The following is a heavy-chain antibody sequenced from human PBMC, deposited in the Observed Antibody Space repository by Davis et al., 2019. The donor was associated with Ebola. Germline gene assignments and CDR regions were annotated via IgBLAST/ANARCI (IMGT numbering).Heavy chain of an antibody. J-gene: IGHJ4*02. Sequence: SLILPCTYSFIPFSRYAMTCVRQAPGQGLECVSAISGSGGSTYYADSVKGRFTISRDNSKKTLYLQMNSLRAEDTAVYYCAKDSMTWVPCFFDHWGQGVLVTVSS. CDR1: FIPFSRYA. D-gene: IGHD3-10*01. V-gene: IGHV3-23*01. CDR2: ISGSGGST. CDR3: AKDSMTWVPCFFDH.